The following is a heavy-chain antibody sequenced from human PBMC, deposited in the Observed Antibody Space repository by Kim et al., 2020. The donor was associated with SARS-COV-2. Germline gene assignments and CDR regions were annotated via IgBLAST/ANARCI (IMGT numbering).Heavy chain of an antibody. CDR2: IKDSGHT. CDR3: ARADVLRYFDWLLVGFDF. CDR1: GGSFRGYF. V-gene: IGHV4-34*01. J-gene: IGHJ3*01. Sequence: SETLSLTCAVYGGSFRGYFWSWIRQSPGKGLEWIGEIKDSGHTNYNPSLKSRFSISVDTSKNQFSLKMRSVTAADTAMYYCARADVLRYFDWLLVGFDFWSRSTMVPV. D-gene: IGHD3-9*01.